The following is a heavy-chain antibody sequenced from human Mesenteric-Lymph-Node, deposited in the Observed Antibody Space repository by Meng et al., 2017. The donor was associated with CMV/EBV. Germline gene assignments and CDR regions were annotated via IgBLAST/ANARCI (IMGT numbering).Heavy chain of an antibody. Sequence: GSLRLSCTVSAGSISSDNNYWGWIRQPPGKGLEWIANIFYSGDTYYNPSLRSRVTISLDTSKNQFSLRLSSVTAADTAVYYCASSPAQIFDFWGQGMLVTVSS. CDR2: IFYSGDT. CDR1: AGSISSDNNY. V-gene: IGHV4-39*07. CDR3: ASSPAQIFDF. J-gene: IGHJ4*02.